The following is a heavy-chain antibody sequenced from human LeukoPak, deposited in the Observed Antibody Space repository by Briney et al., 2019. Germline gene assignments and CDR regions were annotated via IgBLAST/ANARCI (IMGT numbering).Heavy chain of an antibody. D-gene: IGHD6-6*01. CDR3: ARHFSSSSPFDY. J-gene: IGHJ4*02. CDR1: GYSFNTYW. Sequence: GESLKISCKGSGYSFNTYWIGWVRQMPGKGLEWMGIIYPGDSDTKYSPSFQGQVTISADKSISTAYLQWSSLKASDTAMYYCARHFSSSSPFDYWGQGTLVTVSS. CDR2: IYPGDSDT. V-gene: IGHV5-51*01.